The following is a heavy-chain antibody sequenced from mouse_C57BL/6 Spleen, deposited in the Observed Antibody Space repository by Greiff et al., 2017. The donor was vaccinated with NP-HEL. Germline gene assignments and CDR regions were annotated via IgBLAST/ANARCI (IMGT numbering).Heavy chain of an antibody. J-gene: IGHJ1*03. D-gene: IGHD1-1*01. V-gene: IGHV5-6*02. CDR1: GFTFSSYG. CDR3: ARGELYGSSYQEYFDV. CDR2: ISSGGSYT. Sequence: EVKLMESGGDLVKPGGSLKLSCAASGFTFSSYGMSWVRQTPDKRLEWVATISSGGSYTYYPDSVKGRFTISRDNAKNTLYLQMSSLKSEDTAMYYCARGELYGSSYQEYFDVWGTGTTVTVSS.